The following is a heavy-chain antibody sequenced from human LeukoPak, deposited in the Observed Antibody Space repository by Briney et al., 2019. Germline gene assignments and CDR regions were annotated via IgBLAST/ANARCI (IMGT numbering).Heavy chain of an antibody. Sequence: GASVKVSCKASGYTFTSYGISWVRQAPGQGLEWMGWISAYNGNTNYAQKLQGRVTMTTDTSTSTAYMELRSLRSDDTAVYYCARGHYDFWSGYFNYWGQGTLVTVSS. D-gene: IGHD3-3*01. CDR2: ISAYNGNT. CDR1: GYTFTSYG. V-gene: IGHV1-18*01. J-gene: IGHJ4*02. CDR3: ARGHYDFWSGYFNY.